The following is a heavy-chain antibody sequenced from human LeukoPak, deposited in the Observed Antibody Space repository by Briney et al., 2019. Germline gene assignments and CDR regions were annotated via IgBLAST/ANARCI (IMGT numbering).Heavy chain of an antibody. V-gene: IGHV1-46*01. CDR3: ARDVFSSGYYVGRYYFDY. D-gene: IGHD3-22*01. J-gene: IGHJ4*02. CDR2: INPSGGST. Sequence: ASVKVSCKASGYTFTTYYMHWVRQAPGQGLEWMAIINPSGGSTSYAQKFQGRVTMTRDTSTGTVYMELSSLRSEDTAVYYCARDVFSSGYYVGRYYFDYWGQGTLVTVSS. CDR1: GYTFTTYY.